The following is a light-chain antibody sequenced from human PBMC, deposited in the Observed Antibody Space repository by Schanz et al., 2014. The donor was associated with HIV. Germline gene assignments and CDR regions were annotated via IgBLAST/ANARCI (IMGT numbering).Light chain of an antibody. CDR1: QSVSTTY. Sequence: VLTQSPGTLSLSPGERATLSCRASQSVSTTYLAWYQHKPGQAPRLLISGASSRATGIPDRFSGGGSGTDFTLTISRLEPEDSAVYYCQQYGSSPLTFGGGSKVEIK. J-gene: IGKJ4*01. V-gene: IGKV3-20*01. CDR2: GAS. CDR3: QQYGSSPLT.